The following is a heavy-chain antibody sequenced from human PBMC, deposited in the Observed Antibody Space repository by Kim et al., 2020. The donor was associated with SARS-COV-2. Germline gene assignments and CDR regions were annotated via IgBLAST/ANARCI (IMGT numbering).Heavy chain of an antibody. CDR2: IYTSGST. J-gene: IGHJ4*02. CDR1: GGSISSGSYY. Sequence: SETLSLTCTVSGGSISSGSYYWSWIRQPAGKGLEWIGRIYTSGSTNYNPSLKSRVTISVDTSKNQFSLKLSSVTAADTAVYYCARTDYDILTGYDFLTFDYWGQGTLVTVSS. CDR3: ARTDYDILTGYDFLTFDY. D-gene: IGHD3-9*01. V-gene: IGHV4-61*02.